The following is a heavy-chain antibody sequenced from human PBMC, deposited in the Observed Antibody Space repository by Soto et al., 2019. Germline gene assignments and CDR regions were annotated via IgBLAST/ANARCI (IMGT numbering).Heavy chain of an antibody. CDR1: GGSINTYY. CDR2: IYDSGST. D-gene: IGHD3-9*01. Sequence: QVKLQESGPGLVKPSETLSLTCTVSGGSINTYYWSWIRQPPGKGLEWIANIYDSGSTNYNPSLKSRATISVDTSKNQFSLKLSSVTAADTAVYYCARGRYLGAYWGQGTLVTVSS. J-gene: IGHJ4*02. CDR3: ARGRYLGAY. V-gene: IGHV4-59*01.